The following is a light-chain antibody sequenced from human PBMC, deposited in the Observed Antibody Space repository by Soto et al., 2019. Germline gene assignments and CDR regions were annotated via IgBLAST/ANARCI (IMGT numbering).Light chain of an antibody. CDR1: QTFTTN. CDR3: QQRSNWPT. J-gene: IGKJ4*01. V-gene: IGKV3-15*01. CDR2: GAS. Sequence: EIVMTQSPATLSASPGERVTLSCRASQTFTTNLAWYQQKPGQAPRLLIYGASTRATGIPARFSGSGSGTEFTLTISSLQPEDFAVYYCQQRSNWPTFGGGTKVDI.